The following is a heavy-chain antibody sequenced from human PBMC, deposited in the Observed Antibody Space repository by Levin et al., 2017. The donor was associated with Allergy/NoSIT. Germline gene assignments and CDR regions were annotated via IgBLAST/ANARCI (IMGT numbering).Heavy chain of an antibody. CDR1: GYTFTSYD. CDR2: ISGYNGNT. CDR3: ARGGAATGYHY. Sequence: VKVSCKASGYTFTSYDISWVRQAPGQGLEWMGWISGYNGNTNYAQKVQGRVTLTTDTSTTTAYMELRSLRSDDTAVYYCARGGAATGYHYWGQGTLVTVSS. V-gene: IGHV1-18*01. D-gene: IGHD6-13*01. J-gene: IGHJ4*02.